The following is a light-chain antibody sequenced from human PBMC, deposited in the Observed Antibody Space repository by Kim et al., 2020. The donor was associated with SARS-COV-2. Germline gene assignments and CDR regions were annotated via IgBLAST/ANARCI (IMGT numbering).Light chain of an antibody. Sequence: EIVLTQSPGTLSLSPGERATLSCRASQSVSSSYLAWYQQKPGQAPRLLIYSASSRATGIPDRFSGSGSGTDFNLTISRLEPEDFAVYYCQQYGSSPPQYSFGQGTKLEIK. CDR1: QSVSSSY. V-gene: IGKV3-20*01. CDR2: SAS. J-gene: IGKJ2*03. CDR3: QQYGSSPPQYS.